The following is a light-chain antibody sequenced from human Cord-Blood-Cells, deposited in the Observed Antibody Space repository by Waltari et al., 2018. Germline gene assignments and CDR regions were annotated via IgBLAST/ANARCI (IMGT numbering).Light chain of an antibody. Sequence: QSALTQPASVSGSPGQSITISCTGTSSDVGGSHYVSWYQQHPGKAPQPMIYDVSNRPAGVSNLFSGSKSGNTASLTISGLQAEYEAEYYCSSYTSSSTVVFGGGTKLTVL. CDR3: SSYTSSSTVV. J-gene: IGLJ2*01. CDR2: DVS. V-gene: IGLV2-14*01. CDR1: SSDVGGSHY.